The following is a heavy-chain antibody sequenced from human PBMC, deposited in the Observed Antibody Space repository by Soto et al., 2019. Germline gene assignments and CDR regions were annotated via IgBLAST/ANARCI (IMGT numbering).Heavy chain of an antibody. V-gene: IGHV3-23*01. Sequence: PGGSLRLSCAASGFGFTFSTSAMSWVRQAPGKGLEWVSTFRESGGTTHCANSVKGRFTISRDTSKNMLYLQMNSLRAEDTAVYYCAKDVTETRDYDFWSGPATYYFYGMDVWGQGTTVTVSS. CDR1: GFGFTFSTSA. J-gene: IGHJ6*02. D-gene: IGHD3-3*01. CDR3: AKDVTETRDYDFWSGPATYYFYGMDV. CDR2: FRESGGTT.